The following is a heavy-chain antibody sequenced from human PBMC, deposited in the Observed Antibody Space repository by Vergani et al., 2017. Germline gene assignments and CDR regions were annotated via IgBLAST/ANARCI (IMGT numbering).Heavy chain of an antibody. Sequence: QVQLQQWGAGLLKPSETLSLTCAVYGGSFSGYYWSWIRQPPGKGLEWIGEINHSGSTNYNPSLKSRVTISVDTSKNQFSLKLSSVTAADTAVYYCARHGNGDYPKWFDPWGQGTLVTVSS. CDR3: ARHGNGDYPKWFDP. J-gene: IGHJ5*02. CDR1: GGSFSGYY. D-gene: IGHD4-17*01. V-gene: IGHV4-34*01. CDR2: INHSGST.